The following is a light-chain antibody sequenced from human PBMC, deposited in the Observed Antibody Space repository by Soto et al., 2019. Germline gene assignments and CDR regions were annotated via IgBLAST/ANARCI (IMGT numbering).Light chain of an antibody. V-gene: IGLV2-8*01. CDR2: EVS. Sequence: QSALTQPPSASGSPGQSVAISCTGTSSDVGAYNYVAWYQQHPGKVPKLMIYEVSKRPSGVPDRFSGSKSGNTASLTVSGLQADDEADYYCSSCAGSDVFVFGTGTKVTVL. CDR3: SSCAGSDVFV. CDR1: SSDVGAYNY. J-gene: IGLJ1*01.